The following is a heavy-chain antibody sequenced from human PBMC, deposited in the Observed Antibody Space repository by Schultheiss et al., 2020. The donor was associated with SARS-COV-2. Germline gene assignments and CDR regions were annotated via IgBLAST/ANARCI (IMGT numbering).Heavy chain of an antibody. CDR3: ASCSTSCYNDAFDI. J-gene: IGHJ3*02. V-gene: IGHV1-2*02. Sequence: ASVKVSCKASGYTFTGHYMHWVRQAPGQGLEWMGWINPNSGGTNHAQKFQGRVTMTRDTSISTAYMELSRLRSDDTAVYYCASCSTSCYNDAFDIWGQGTMVTVSS. CDR1: GYTFTGHY. CDR2: INPNSGGT. D-gene: IGHD2-2*01.